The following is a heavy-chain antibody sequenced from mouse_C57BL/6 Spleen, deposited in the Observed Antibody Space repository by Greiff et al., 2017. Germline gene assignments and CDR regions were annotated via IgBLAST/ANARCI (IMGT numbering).Heavy chain of an antibody. D-gene: IGHD1-1*01. Sequence: VQLQQSGPELVKPGASVKISCKASGYSFTGYYMNWVKQSPEKSLEWIGEIKPSTGGTTYNQKFKAKATLTVDKSSSTAYMQLKSLTSEDSAVYYCARRLLRYPYWYFDVWGKGTTVTVSS. CDR1: GYSFTGYY. J-gene: IGHJ1*03. V-gene: IGHV1-42*01. CDR2: IKPSTGGT. CDR3: ARRLLRYPYWYFDV.